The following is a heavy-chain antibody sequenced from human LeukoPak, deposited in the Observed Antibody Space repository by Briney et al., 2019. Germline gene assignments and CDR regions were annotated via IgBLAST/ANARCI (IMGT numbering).Heavy chain of an antibody. D-gene: IGHD1-26*01. CDR2: ISYDGSNK. CDR1: GFTFSSYA. CDR3: AKDGGTGSYSLDY. J-gene: IGHJ4*02. V-gene: IGHV3-30*04. Sequence: PGGSLRLSCAASGFTFSSYAMHWVRQAPGKGLEWVAVISYDGSNKYYADSVKGRFTISRDNSKNTLYLQMNSLRAEDTAVYYCAKDGGTGSYSLDYWGQGTLVTVSS.